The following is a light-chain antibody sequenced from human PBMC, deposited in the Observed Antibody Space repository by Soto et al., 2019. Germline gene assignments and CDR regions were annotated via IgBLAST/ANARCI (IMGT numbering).Light chain of an antibody. J-gene: IGLJ1*01. V-gene: IGLV2-11*01. CDR3: CSYAGSFYV. CDR1: SSDFGGYNY. CDR2: DVS. Sequence: QSALTQPRSVSGSPGQSVTISCTGTSSDFGGYNYVSWYQQHPGKAPKLMIYDVSERPSGVPDRFSGSKSGNTASLTISGLQAEDEADYYGCSYAGSFYVFGTGTQLTVL.